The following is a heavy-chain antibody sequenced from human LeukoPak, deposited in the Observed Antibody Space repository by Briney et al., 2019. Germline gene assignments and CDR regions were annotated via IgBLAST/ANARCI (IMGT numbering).Heavy chain of an antibody. CDR1: GYTFTSYD. D-gene: IGHD3-9*01. CDR2: MNPNSGNT. Sequence: ASVKVSCKASGYTFTSYDINWVRQATGQGLEWMGWMNPNSGNTGYAQKFQGRVTMTRNTSISTAYMELSSLRSEDTVVYYCARGYGGIYDILTGYYDYWGQGTLVTVSS. J-gene: IGHJ4*02. CDR3: ARGYGGIYDILTGYYDY. V-gene: IGHV1-8*01.